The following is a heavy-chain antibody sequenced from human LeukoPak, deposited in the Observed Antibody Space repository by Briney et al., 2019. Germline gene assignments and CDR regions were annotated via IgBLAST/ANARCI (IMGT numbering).Heavy chain of an antibody. V-gene: IGHV3-21*01. J-gene: IGHJ4*02. D-gene: IGHD3-22*01. Sequence: MTGGSLRLSCAASGFTFSSYSMNWVRQAPGKGLEWVSSISSSSSYIYYADSVKGRFTISRDNAKNSLYLQMNSLRAEDTAVYYCARDRDDYYDSSGGPYYFDYWGQGTLVTVSS. CDR1: GFTFSSYS. CDR3: ARDRDDYYDSSGGPYYFDY. CDR2: ISSSSSYI.